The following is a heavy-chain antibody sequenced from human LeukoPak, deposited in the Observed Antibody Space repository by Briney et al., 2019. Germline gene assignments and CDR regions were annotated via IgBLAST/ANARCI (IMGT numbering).Heavy chain of an antibody. CDR3: AKDPYDYGWESYRYGKYYFDY. CDR1: RFTFSSYD. J-gene: IGHJ4*02. CDR2: VSYDGSNR. V-gene: IGHV3-30*18. D-gene: IGHD3-16*02. Sequence: GGSLRLSCAASRFTFSSYDMHWVRKAPGKGLEWMAVVSYDGSNRYYADSVKGRFTISRDNSKNTLYLQMNSLSAEDTAVYYCAKDPYDYGWESYRYGKYYFDYWGQGTLVTVSS.